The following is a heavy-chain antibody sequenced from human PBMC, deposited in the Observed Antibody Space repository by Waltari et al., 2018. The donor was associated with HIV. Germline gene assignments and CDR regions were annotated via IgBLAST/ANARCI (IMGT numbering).Heavy chain of an antibody. V-gene: IGHV3-21*01. Sequence: EVQLVESGGGLVQHGGSLSLICDGAGFSLSSYSMNWVRQAPGTGLEWVSSISTSSLYIYYADSVKGRFTISRDNAKNSLYLQMNSLRVEDTAVYFCARDPRWTGASDYWGQGTLVTVSS. CDR3: ARDPRWTGASDY. J-gene: IGHJ4*02. CDR2: ISTSSLYI. D-gene: IGHD7-27*01. CDR1: GFSLSSYS.